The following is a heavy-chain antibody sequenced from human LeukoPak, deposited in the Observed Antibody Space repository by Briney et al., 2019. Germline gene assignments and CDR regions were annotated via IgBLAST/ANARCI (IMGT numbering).Heavy chain of an antibody. V-gene: IGHV1-46*01. Sequence: ASVKVSCKASGYTFTSYYMHWVRQAPGQGLEWMGIINPSGGSTSYAQKFQGRVTMTRDTSKNQFSLRLSSVTAADTAVYYCAGASSSWTSSYFDYWGQGTLVTVSS. CDR2: INPSGGST. D-gene: IGHD6-13*01. CDR1: GYTFTSYY. CDR3: AGASSSWTSSYFDY. J-gene: IGHJ4*02.